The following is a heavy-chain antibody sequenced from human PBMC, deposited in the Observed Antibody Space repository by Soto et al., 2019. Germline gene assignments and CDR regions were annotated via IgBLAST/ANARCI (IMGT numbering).Heavy chain of an antibody. J-gene: IGHJ6*02. CDR1: GFTFSNAW. V-gene: IGHV3-15*01. CDR3: TTMDGMDV. Sequence: PGGSLRLSCAASGFTFSNAWMSWVRQAPGKGLEWVGRIKSKGDGETIDYATPVKGRFTISRDDSKNTLYLQMNSLKTEDTAVYYCTTMDGMDVWGQGTTVTVSS. CDR2: IKSKGDGETI.